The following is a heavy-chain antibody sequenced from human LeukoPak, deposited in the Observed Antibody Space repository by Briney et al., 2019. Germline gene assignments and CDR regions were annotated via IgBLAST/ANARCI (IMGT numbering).Heavy chain of an antibody. D-gene: IGHD1-7*01. V-gene: IGHV1-2*02. CDR1: GYTFTGYY. Sequence: ASVKVSCKASGYTFTGYYMHWVRQAPGQGLEWMGWINPNSGGTNYAQKFQGRVTMTRDTSISTAYMELSRLRSEDTAVYYCARGLLAIYTNWNYDGGDWFDPWGQGTLVTVSS. J-gene: IGHJ5*02. CDR2: INPNSGGT. CDR3: ARGLLAIYTNWNYDGGDWFDP.